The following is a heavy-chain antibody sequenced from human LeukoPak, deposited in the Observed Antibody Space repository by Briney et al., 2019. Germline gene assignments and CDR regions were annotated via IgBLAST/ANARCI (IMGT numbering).Heavy chain of an antibody. CDR1: GGSFSSGGYY. Sequence: PSQTLSLTCTVSGGSFSSGGYYWSWIPPHPGKGLEWIGYIYYSGSTYYNPSLKSRVTISVDTSKNQFSLKLSSVTAADTAVYYCARIRYGYSLGYDYYYMDVAGKGRTVTVSS. D-gene: IGHD5-18*01. CDR2: IYYSGST. CDR3: ARIRYGYSLGYDYYYMDV. J-gene: IGHJ6*03. V-gene: IGHV4-31*03.